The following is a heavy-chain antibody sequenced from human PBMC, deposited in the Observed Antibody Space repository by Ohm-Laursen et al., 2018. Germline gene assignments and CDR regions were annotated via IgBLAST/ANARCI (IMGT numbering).Heavy chain of an antibody. V-gene: IGHV3-9*01. J-gene: IGHJ6*02. CDR2: ISWNSGSI. Sequence: SLRLSCTASGFTFDDYAMHWVRQAPGKGLEWVSGISWNSGSIGYADSVKGRFTISRDNAKNSLYLQMNSLRAEDTAVYYCARDSLSSGYYYYYYGMDVWGQGTTVTVSS. D-gene: IGHD6-6*01. CDR1: GFTFDDYA. CDR3: ARDSLSSGYYYYYYGMDV.